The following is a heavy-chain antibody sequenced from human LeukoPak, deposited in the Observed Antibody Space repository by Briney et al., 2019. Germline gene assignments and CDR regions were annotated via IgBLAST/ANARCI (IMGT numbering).Heavy chain of an antibody. CDR2: MNPNSGNT. D-gene: IGHD1-26*01. CDR3: ARDIPPHSGSYYYFDY. Sequence: ASVKVSCKASGYTFTSYDINWVRQATGQGLEWMGWMNPNSGNTGYAQKFQGRVTITRNTSISTAYMELSSLRSEDTAVYYCARDIPPHSGSYYYFDYWGQGTLVTVSS. CDR1: GYTFTSYD. J-gene: IGHJ4*02. V-gene: IGHV1-8*03.